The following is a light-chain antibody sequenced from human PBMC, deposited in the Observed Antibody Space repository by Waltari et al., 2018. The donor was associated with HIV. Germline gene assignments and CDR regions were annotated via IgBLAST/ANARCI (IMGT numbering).Light chain of an antibody. CDR1: SSNIGNNY. J-gene: IGLJ1*01. V-gene: IGLV1-51*01. CDR3: GTWDSSLSAVV. CDR2: DNN. Sequence: QSALTQPPSVSAAPGQKVTISCSGSSSNIGNNYVSWYQQLPGTAPKLLIYDNNERPSGIPDRFSGSKSGTSATLGITGLQTGDEADYYCGTWDSSLSAVVFGTGTKVTVL.